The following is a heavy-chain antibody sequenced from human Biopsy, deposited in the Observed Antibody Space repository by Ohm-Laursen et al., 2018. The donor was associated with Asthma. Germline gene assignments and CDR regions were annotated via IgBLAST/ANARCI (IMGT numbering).Heavy chain of an antibody. CDR3: ARAVSSSSYWYFDL. D-gene: IGHD6-6*01. CDR1: GDAMSISGSY. Sequence: SETLSLTCIVSGDAMSISGSYWGWIRQSPGKGLEWIGSIYYSGRTYYSPSLESRVTISADTSKNHFSLKVTSVTAADTAVYYCARAVSSSSYWYFDLWGRGDLVTVSS. J-gene: IGHJ2*01. V-gene: IGHV4-39*02. CDR2: IYYSGRT.